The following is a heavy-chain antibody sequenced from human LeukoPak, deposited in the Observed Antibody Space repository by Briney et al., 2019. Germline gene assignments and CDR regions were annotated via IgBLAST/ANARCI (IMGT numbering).Heavy chain of an antibody. CDR2: IIPILGTA. D-gene: IGHD3-3*01. Sequence: EASVKVSCKASGGTFSSYAISWVRQAPGQGLEWMGRIIPILGTANYAQKFQGRVTIITDESTSTAYMELSSLRSEDTAVYYCARDLGVWGQGTLVTVSS. V-gene: IGHV1-69*11. CDR3: ARDLGV. CDR1: GGTFSSYA. J-gene: IGHJ4*02.